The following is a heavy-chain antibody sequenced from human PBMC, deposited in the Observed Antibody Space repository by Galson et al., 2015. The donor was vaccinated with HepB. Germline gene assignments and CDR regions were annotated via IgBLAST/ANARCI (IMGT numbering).Heavy chain of an antibody. V-gene: IGHV3-21*01. J-gene: IGHJ6*02. CDR3: ARDFYGSGIYGMDV. Sequence: SLRLSCAASGFTFSSYSMNWVRQAPGKGLEWVSSISSSSSYIYYADSVKGRFTISRDNAKNSLYLQMNSLRAEDTAVYYCARDFYGSGIYGMDVWGQGTTVTVSS. CDR2: ISSSSSYI. CDR1: GFTFSSYS. D-gene: IGHD3-10*01.